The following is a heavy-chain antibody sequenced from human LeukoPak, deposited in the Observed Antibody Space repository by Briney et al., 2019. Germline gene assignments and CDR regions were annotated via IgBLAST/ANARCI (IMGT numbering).Heavy chain of an antibody. D-gene: IGHD5-12*01. J-gene: IGHJ4*02. CDR2: INPNSCGT. V-gene: IGHV1-2*02. Sequence: ASVKVSCKASGYTFTGYYMHGVRQARGRGLEWMGWINPNSCGTNYAQKFRGRVTMTRDTSISTAYIATSRPRSDDTAVYYWARIYSGYGCRPFGSVPVDYGGRGTLVTVSS. CDR3: ARIYSGYGCRPFGSVPVDY. CDR1: GYTFTGYY.